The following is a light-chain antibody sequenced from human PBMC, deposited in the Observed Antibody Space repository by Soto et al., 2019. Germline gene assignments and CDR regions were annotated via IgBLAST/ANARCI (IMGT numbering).Light chain of an antibody. Sequence: EIVMTQSPGTLSLSPGDRATITCRASQSVSSSFLAWYQQKPGHAPRLLIYGASSMPTGVPYRFSGSGSGTDFTLTISRLEPEDFAVYYCQQYYSSPVTFGQGTKVEIK. V-gene: IGKV3-20*01. J-gene: IGKJ1*01. CDR2: GAS. CDR3: QQYYSSPVT. CDR1: QSVSSSF.